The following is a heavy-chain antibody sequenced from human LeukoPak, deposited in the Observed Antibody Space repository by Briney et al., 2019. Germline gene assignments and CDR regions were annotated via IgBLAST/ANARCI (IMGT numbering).Heavy chain of an antibody. J-gene: IGHJ3*02. D-gene: IGHD3-10*01. CDR3: ARQGFVEDLHI. CDR1: GYSFTTYW. CDR2: IDPSDSYA. Sequence: PGESLKISCKGSGYSFTTYWITWVRQMPGKGLEWMGRIDPSDSYANYSPSFQGHVTISTDKSISTAYLQWSSLKASDTAMYYCARQGFVEDLHIWGQGTMVTVSS. V-gene: IGHV5-10-1*01.